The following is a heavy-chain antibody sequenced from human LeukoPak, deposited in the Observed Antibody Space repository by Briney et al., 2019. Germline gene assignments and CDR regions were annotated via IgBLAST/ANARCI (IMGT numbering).Heavy chain of an antibody. Sequence: GGSLRLSCAASGLIFSSYWMYWVRQAPGKGLVWVAHINSDGSNTNYADSVKGRFTISRDNAKNTLYLQMNSLRAEDTAVYYCAPQQTYSPYNWFDPWGQGTLVTVSS. J-gene: IGHJ5*02. V-gene: IGHV3-74*01. CDR2: INSDGSNT. CDR3: APQQTYSPYNWFDP. CDR1: GLIFSSYW. D-gene: IGHD5-12*01.